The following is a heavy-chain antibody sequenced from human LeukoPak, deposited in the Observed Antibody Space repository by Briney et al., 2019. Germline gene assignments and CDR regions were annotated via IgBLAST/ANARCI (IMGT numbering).Heavy chain of an antibody. CDR1: GGSLISNSYF. V-gene: IGHV4-39*06. Sequence: PSETLSLACTVSGGSLISNSYFWGWIRQPPGKGLDWIGIIYYSGSTYYNPSLKSRITILKDASKNQFTLKLNSVTPTDTAVYFCAGGKYDILTGYFRFDHWGQGTLVTVSS. D-gene: IGHD3-9*01. J-gene: IGHJ4*02. CDR2: IYYSGST. CDR3: AGGKYDILTGYFRFDH.